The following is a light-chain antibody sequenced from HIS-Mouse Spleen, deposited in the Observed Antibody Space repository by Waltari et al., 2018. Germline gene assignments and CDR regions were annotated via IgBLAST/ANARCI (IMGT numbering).Light chain of an antibody. J-gene: IGKJ2*01. V-gene: IGKV3-20*01. CDR3: QQYT. Sequence: EIVLTQSPGTLSLSPGERATLSCRASQSVSSSYVAWYQQKPGQAPRPLIYGASSRATGIPDRFSGSGSGTDFTLTISRLEPEDFAVYYCQQYTFGQGTKLEIK. CDR1: QSVSSSY. CDR2: GAS.